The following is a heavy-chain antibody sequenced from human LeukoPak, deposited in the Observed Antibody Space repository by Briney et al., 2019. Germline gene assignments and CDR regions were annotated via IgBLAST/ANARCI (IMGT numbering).Heavy chain of an antibody. V-gene: IGHV3-74*01. CDR3: TRTGYRHGMDV. J-gene: IGHJ6*02. CDR2: TSTDGSTT. CDR1: GYTLTDYW. D-gene: IGHD3-16*02. Sequence: ASVKVSCKASGYTLTDYWMHWVRQAPGKGLVWVSSTSTDGSTTVYGDSVKGRFTISRDNGKNTLDLQLNSLRVEDTAVYFCTRTGYRHGMDVWGQGTTVTVSS.